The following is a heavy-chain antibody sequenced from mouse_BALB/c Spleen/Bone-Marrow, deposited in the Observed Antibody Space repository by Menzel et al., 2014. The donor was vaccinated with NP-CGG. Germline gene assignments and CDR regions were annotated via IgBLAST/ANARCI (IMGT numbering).Heavy chain of an antibody. CDR1: GFSLSRYN. V-gene: IGHV2-6-4*01. CDR2: IWGGGGT. CDR3: ARKDGGYYVMDY. D-gene: IGHD2-3*01. J-gene: IGHJ4*01. Sequence: VQGVESGPGLVAPSQSLSITCTVSGFSLSRYNIHWIRQPPGKGLEWLGMIWGGGGTDHNSALKSRLRISKDNSKSQIFLKINSLQIDDTAMYYCARKDGGYYVMDYWGQGTSVTVSS.